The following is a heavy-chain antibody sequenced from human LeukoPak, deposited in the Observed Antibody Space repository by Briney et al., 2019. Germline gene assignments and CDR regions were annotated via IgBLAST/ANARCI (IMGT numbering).Heavy chain of an antibody. CDR3: AKDYGGVMNF. V-gene: IGHV3-30*18. J-gene: IGHJ4*02. Sequence: PGGSLRLSCAASGFAFSRYSFHWVRQAPGQGLEWVGVISSEGTIKYYADSVKGRFTTSRDNSKNTLYLQMKSLRVEDTAVYYCAKDYGGVMNFWGQGTLVTVSS. D-gene: IGHD3-16*01. CDR1: GFAFSRYS. CDR2: ISSEGTIK.